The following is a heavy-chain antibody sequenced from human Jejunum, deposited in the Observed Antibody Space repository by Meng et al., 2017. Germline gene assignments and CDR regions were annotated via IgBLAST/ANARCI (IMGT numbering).Heavy chain of an antibody. CDR2: IYDSGST. V-gene: IGHV4-31*03. CDR3: ARGGTAYFDY. D-gene: IGHD1-1*01. Sequence: QVQLQESGPGLVKPSQTLSLTCTVSGGSISSGGYYWSWIRQHPGKGLEWIGYIYDSGSTYYNPSLKSRIAISGDTSKNQFSLNLSSVTAADTAVYYCARGGTAYFDYWGQGTLVTVSS. J-gene: IGHJ4*02. CDR1: GGSISSGGYY.